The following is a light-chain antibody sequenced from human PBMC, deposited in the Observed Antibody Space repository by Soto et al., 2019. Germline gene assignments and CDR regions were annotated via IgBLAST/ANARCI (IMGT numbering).Light chain of an antibody. Sequence: DILMTQSPSSLSASVGDRVTILCRASQNIGSSLIWYQQKPGTAPKVLIYGASSLHTGVPSRFSGSGSGTSFTLTISSLPPEDFATYFCQQSYHSPDTFGQGTKLNIK. J-gene: IGKJ2*01. V-gene: IGKV1-39*01. CDR2: GAS. CDR1: QNIGSS. CDR3: QQSYHSPDT.